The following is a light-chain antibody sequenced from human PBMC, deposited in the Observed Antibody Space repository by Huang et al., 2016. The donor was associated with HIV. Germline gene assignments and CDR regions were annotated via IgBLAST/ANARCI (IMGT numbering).Light chain of an antibody. Sequence: DIVITKSQDSLAVSPGERATINCKSSHTCLYSRNKKNYLAWFQQKPGRPPKLLIYWATKRESGVPDRFSGNGCGTEFTLTINNLQAEVVAVYFGLQYYSVPQTFGHGTKVEIK. V-gene: IGKV4-1*01. J-gene: IGKJ1*01. CDR3: LQYYSVPQT. CDR1: HTCLYSRNKKNY. CDR2: WAT.